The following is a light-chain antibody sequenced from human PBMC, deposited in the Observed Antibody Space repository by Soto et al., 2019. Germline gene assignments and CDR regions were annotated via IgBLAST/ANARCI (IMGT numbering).Light chain of an antibody. Sequence: DIVLTQSPGTLSLSPGERATLSCSASQSVSNNYLAWYQQKPGRAPRILIYGASSRATGIPDRFSGSGSGTDFTLTINRLEPEDFAVYYCQQYGDSPPPYTFGQGTKLEIK. V-gene: IGKV3-20*01. J-gene: IGKJ2*01. CDR1: QSVSNNY. CDR2: GAS. CDR3: QQYGDSPPPYT.